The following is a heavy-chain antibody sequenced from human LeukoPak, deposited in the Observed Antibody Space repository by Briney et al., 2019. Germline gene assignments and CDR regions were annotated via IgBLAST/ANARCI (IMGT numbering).Heavy chain of an antibody. CDR1: GFTFRSYV. Sequence: GGSLRLSCAASGFTFRSYVMNWVRQTPGKGLEWVSALSGSGGSTNYAGSVTGRFIISRDNSKNTLYLQMNSLRAEDTAVYYCAKAYCSSTSCYTDYSYGTDVWGQGTTVTVSS. CDR2: LSGSGGST. V-gene: IGHV3-23*01. J-gene: IGHJ6*02. D-gene: IGHD2-2*02. CDR3: AKAYCSSTSCYTDYSYGTDV.